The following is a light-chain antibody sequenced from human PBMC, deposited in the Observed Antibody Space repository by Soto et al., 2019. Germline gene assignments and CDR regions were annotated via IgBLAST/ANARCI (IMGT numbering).Light chain of an antibody. Sequence: IQITQSPSSLSASAGDRVTITPRASQGISTYLNWYQQKPGKAPKLLIYAASSLQSGVPSRFSGSGSETDFTLTISSLQPEDFATYYCQHYNTYPWTFGQGTKV. V-gene: IGKV1-39*01. CDR1: QGISTY. J-gene: IGKJ1*01. CDR2: AAS. CDR3: QHYNTYPWT.